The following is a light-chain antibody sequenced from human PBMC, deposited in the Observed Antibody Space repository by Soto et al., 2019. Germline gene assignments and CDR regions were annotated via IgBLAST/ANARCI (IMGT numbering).Light chain of an antibody. Sequence: QSALTQPASVSGSPGQSITISCTGTSSDVGGYNYVSWYQHHPGKAPKLMIYDVSNQPSGISNRFSGSKSGNTASLTISGLQPEDEGDYYCSSYTTSNTRQIVFGTGTKLTVL. CDR1: SSDVGGYNY. V-gene: IGLV2-14*03. CDR2: DVS. CDR3: SSYTTSNTRQIV. J-gene: IGLJ1*01.